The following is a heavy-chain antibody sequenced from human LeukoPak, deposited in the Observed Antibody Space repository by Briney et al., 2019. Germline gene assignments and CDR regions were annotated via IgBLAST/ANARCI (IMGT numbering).Heavy chain of an antibody. Sequence: PGGSLRLSCAASGFTFSSYGMHWVRQAPGKGLEWVAVIWYDGSNKYYADSVKGRFTISRDNSKNTLYLQMNSLRAEDTAVYYCAKDKGGDSWPDAFDIWGQGTMVTVSS. V-gene: IGHV3-33*06. CDR1: GFTFSSYG. CDR3: AKDKGGDSWPDAFDI. D-gene: IGHD2-15*01. CDR2: IWYDGSNK. J-gene: IGHJ3*02.